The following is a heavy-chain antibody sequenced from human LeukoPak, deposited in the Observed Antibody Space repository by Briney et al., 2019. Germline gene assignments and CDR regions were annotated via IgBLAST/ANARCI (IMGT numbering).Heavy chain of an antibody. CDR1: GYTFTGYY. V-gene: IGHV1-2*04. J-gene: IGHJ6*02. Sequence: ASVKVSRKASGYTFTGYYMHWVRQAPGQGLEWMGWINPNSGGTNYAQKFQGWVTMTRDTSISTAYMELSRLRSDDTAVYYCARDSRQYYYDSSGYSTYYYYYGMDVWGQGTTVTVSS. CDR3: ARDSRQYYYDSSGYSTYYYYYGMDV. CDR2: INPNSGGT. D-gene: IGHD3-22*01.